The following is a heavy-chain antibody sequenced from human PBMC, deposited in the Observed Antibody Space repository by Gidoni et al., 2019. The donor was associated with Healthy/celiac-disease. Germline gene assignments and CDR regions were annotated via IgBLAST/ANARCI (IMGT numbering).Heavy chain of an antibody. CDR1: GFTFSSYG. D-gene: IGHD5-18*01. J-gene: IGHJ4*02. CDR2: ISYDGSNK. V-gene: IGHV3-30*18. Sequence: QVQLVESGGGVVQPGRSLRLSCAASGFTFSSYGMHWVRQAPGKGLEWVAVISYDGSNKYYADSVKGRFTISRDNSKNTLYLQMNSLRAEDTAVYYCAKDRGRGYSYGREDYWGQGTLVTVSS. CDR3: AKDRGRGYSYGREDY.